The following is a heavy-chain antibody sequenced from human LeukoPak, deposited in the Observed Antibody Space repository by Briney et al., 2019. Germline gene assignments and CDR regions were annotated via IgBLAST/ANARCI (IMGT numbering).Heavy chain of an antibody. D-gene: IGHD6-13*01. CDR1: GGSISSGGYY. J-gene: IGHJ6*03. V-gene: IGHV4-30-2*01. CDR2: IYHSGST. Sequence: SQTLSLTCTVSGGSISSGGYYWSWIRQPPGKGLEWIGYIYHSGSTYYNPSLKSRVTISVDRSKNQFSLKLSSVTAADTAVYYCARVCRIAAAGRHYYYCMDVWGKGTTVTVSS. CDR3: ARVCRIAAAGRHYYYCMDV.